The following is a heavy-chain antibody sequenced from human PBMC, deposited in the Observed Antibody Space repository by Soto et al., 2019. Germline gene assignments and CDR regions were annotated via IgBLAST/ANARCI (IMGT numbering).Heavy chain of an antibody. CDR2: IIPIFGTA. CDR1: VGTISSYA. V-gene: IGHV1-69*13. J-gene: IGHJ6*02. D-gene: IGHD5-12*01. CDR3: ARGKVEMATIDYYYYYGMDV. Sequence: SVKVCCKASVGTISSYAIRWVRQAHGQGLEWMGGIIPIFGTANYAQKFQGRVTITADESTSTAYMELSSLRSEDTAVYYCARGKVEMATIDYYYYYGMDVWGQGTTVTVSS.